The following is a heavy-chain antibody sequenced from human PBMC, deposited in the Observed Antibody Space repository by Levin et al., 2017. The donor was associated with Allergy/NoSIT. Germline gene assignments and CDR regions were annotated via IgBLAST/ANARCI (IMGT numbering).Heavy chain of an antibody. CDR3: ARGRPGVVIFFDY. CDR2: INPNSGGT. D-gene: IGHD3-22*01. J-gene: IGHJ4*02. CDR1: GYTFTGYY. V-gene: IGHV1-2*02. Sequence: ASVKVSCKASGYTFTGYYMHWVRQAPGQGLEWMGWINPNSGGTNYAQKFQGRVTMTRDTSISTAYMELSRLRSDDTAVYYCARGRPGVVIFFDYWGQGTLVTVSS.